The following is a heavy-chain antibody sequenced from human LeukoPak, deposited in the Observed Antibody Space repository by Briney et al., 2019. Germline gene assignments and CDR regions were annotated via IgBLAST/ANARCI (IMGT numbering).Heavy chain of an antibody. CDR1: GYTFTSYG. Sequence: GASVKVSCEASGYTFTSYGISWVRQAPGQGLEWMGWISAYNGNTNYAQKLQGRVTMTTDTSTSTAYMELRSLRSDDTAVYYCARVRYDYVWGSYRPQFDYWGQGTLVTVSS. CDR3: ARVRYDYVWGSYRPQFDY. CDR2: ISAYNGNT. V-gene: IGHV1-18*01. J-gene: IGHJ4*02. D-gene: IGHD3-16*02.